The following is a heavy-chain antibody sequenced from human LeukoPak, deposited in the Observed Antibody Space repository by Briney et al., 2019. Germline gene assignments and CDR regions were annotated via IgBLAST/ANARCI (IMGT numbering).Heavy chain of an antibody. J-gene: IGHJ4*02. D-gene: IGHD1-1*01. CDR2: MDPSGSQK. V-gene: IGHV3-7*01. CDR1: GFTFSNAW. CDR3: AIWTSGNY. Sequence: GGSLRLSCAASGFTFSNAWMSWVRQAPGKGLEWVANMDPSGSQKRYVDSVEGRFTISKDNPGASLYLDMHSLRAEDTAIYYCAIWTSGNYWGQGTLVTVSS.